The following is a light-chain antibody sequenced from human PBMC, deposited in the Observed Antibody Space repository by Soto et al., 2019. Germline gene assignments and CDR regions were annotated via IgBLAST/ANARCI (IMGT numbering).Light chain of an antibody. J-gene: IGKJ1*01. CDR3: HQYYTTPWT. Sequence: DIVMTQSPDSLPVSLGERATINCKSSQIVFHSSNNKNSLAWYQQKPGQPPKLLFYWASARESGVPDRFSGSGSGTDFTLTISSLQAEDVAVYYCHQYYTTPWTFGQGTKVDI. V-gene: IGKV4-1*01. CDR2: WAS. CDR1: QIVFHSSNNKNS.